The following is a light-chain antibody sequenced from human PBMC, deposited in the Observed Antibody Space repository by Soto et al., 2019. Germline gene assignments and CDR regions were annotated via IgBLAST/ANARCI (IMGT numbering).Light chain of an antibody. V-gene: IGLV2-14*03. CDR1: SSDVGDYIY. CDR2: DVT. CDR3: SSYTTITLWV. Sequence: QSVLTQPASVSGSPGQSITISCTETSSDVGDYIYVSWYQQHPGKAPKLMIYDVTNRPSGVSNRFSGSKSGNTASLTISGLLAEDEAAYYCSSYTTITLWVFGGGTKVTVL. J-gene: IGLJ3*02.